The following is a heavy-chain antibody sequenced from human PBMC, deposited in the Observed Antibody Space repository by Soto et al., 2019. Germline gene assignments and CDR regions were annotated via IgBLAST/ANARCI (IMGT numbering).Heavy chain of an antibody. CDR3: ARNTKTEWGGGMHV. CDR2: IYYSGST. Sequence: QVQLQESGPGLVKPSQTLSLTCTVSGGSISSGGYYWSWIRQHPGKGLEWIGYIYYSGSTYYNPSLKRPVTISVHTSKNPFSLKLSPVTAADTAVYYCARNTKTEWGGGMHVWGQGTTVTVSS. CDR1: GGSISSGGYY. D-gene: IGHD1-26*01. V-gene: IGHV4-31*01. J-gene: IGHJ6*02.